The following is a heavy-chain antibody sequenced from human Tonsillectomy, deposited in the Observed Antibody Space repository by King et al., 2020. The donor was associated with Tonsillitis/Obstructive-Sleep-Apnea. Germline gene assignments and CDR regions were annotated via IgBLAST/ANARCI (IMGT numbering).Heavy chain of an antibody. CDR3: AAVVTAIDAFVI. D-gene: IGHD2-21*02. CDR1: GYSFTNYW. Sequence: QLVQSGAEVKKPGESLRISCKGSGYSFTNYWISWVRQMPGKGLEWMGRIDPSDSYTNYSPSFQGHVTISADKSISTAYLQWSSLKASDTAMYYCAAVVTAIDAFVIWGQGTMVTVSS. J-gene: IGHJ3*02. V-gene: IGHV5-10-1*03. CDR2: IDPSDSYT.